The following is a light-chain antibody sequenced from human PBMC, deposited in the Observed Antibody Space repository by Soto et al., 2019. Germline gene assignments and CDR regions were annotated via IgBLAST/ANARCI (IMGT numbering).Light chain of an antibody. CDR3: QQRYSTLSIS. J-gene: IGKJ5*01. V-gene: IGKV1-39*01. CDR1: ESISRH. CDR2: AAS. Sequence: DIQMTQSPSSLSASVGARVTITCRASESISRHLNWYQQKPGKAPKLLIYAASTLQNGVPSRFSGSGSGTDFTLTISSLQPEDFATYYCQQRYSTLSISFGQGTRLEIK.